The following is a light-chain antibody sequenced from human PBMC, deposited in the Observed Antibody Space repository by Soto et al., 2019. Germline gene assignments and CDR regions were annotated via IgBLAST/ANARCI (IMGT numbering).Light chain of an antibody. Sequence: ENVLTQSPGTLSLSPWERATISCRASQSVSLNYLAWYQQRPGQAPRLLIYGASSRATGIPDRLSGSGSGTDFTLTISRLEPEDFAVYYCQQYGDSAITFGQGTRLEIK. CDR3: QQYGDSAIT. V-gene: IGKV3-20*01. CDR2: GAS. CDR1: QSVSLNY. J-gene: IGKJ5*01.